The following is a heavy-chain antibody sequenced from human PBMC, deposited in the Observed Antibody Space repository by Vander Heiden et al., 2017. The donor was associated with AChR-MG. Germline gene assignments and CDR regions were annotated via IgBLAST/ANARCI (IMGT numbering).Heavy chain of an antibody. Sequence: EVQLVESGGGFVQPGGSLRLASAAPGFPFSPYWMHGVRQAPGKGLVVVSRINSDGSSTSYADSVKGRFTISRDNAKNTLYLQMNSLRAEDTAVYYCARTYYDFWSGYLRGNYGMDVWGQGTTVTVSS. V-gene: IGHV3-74*01. D-gene: IGHD3-3*01. CDR3: ARTYYDFWSGYLRGNYGMDV. CDR2: INSDGSST. CDR1: GFPFSPYW. J-gene: IGHJ6*02.